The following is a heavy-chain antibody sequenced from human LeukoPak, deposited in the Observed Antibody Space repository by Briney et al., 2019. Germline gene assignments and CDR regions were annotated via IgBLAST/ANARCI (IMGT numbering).Heavy chain of an antibody. CDR3: ARLPTDFWSGQYYFDY. J-gene: IGHJ4*02. D-gene: IGHD3-3*01. CDR1: GGSISSSSYY. Sequence: SETLSLTCTVSGGSISSSSYYWGWIRQPPGKGLEWIGSIYYSGSTYYNPSLKSRVTISVDTSKNQFSLKLSSVTAADTAVYYCARLPTDFWSGQYYFDYWGQGTLVTVSS. CDR2: IYYSGST. V-gene: IGHV4-39*01.